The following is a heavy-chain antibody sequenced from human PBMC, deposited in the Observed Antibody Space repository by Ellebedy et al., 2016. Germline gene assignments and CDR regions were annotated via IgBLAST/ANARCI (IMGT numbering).Heavy chain of an antibody. Sequence: SVKVSXXASGGTFSSYAISWVRQAPGQGLEWKGGIIPIFGTANYAQKFQGRVTITADESTSTAYMELSSLRSEDTAVYYCARGSGVAHYYYYMDVWGKGTTVTVSS. J-gene: IGHJ6*03. CDR1: GGTFSSYA. D-gene: IGHD3-3*01. CDR3: ARGSGVAHYYYYMDV. V-gene: IGHV1-69*13. CDR2: IIPIFGTA.